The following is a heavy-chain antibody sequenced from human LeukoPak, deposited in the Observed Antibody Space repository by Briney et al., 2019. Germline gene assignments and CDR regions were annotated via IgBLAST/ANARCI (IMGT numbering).Heavy chain of an antibody. J-gene: IGHJ4*02. CDR2: IYWDDDK. D-gene: IGHD6-13*01. CDR3: AHRGIRSAPGVFDH. V-gene: IGHV2-5*02. Sequence: SGPTLVQPTQTLTLTCTFSGFSLTTNRVGVGWIRQPPGKALEWLALIYWDDDKRYSPSLKNRLIVTRDTSKNRVVLAMTNVDPMDTATYYCAHRGIRSAPGVFDHWGQGALVTVSS. CDR1: GFSLTTNRVG.